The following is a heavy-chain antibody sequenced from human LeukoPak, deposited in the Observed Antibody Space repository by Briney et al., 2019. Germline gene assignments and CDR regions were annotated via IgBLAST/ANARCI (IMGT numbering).Heavy chain of an antibody. Sequence: GESLKISCKGSGYSFTYDWIGWVRQMPGKGLEWMGIIYPGDSDTRYSPSFQGQVTISADKSTSTAYLQWSSLEASDTAMYYCARRGCNGGSCFGYWGQGTLVTVSS. CDR1: GYSFTYDW. J-gene: IGHJ4*02. CDR2: IYPGDSDT. CDR3: ARRGCNGGSCFGY. D-gene: IGHD2-15*01. V-gene: IGHV5-51*01.